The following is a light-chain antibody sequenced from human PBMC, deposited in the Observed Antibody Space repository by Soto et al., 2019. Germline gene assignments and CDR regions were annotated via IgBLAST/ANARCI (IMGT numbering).Light chain of an antibody. J-gene: IGKJ3*01. CDR3: QQYKSSILT. Sequence: DIQMTQFPSTLSASVGDRVTITCRASESISSWLAWYQQKPGKAPKILIYKASTLQSGVPSRFTGSGSGTEFTLTISSLQPDDFATYYCQQYKSSILTFGPGTKVDIK. CDR2: KAS. CDR1: ESISSW. V-gene: IGKV1-5*03.